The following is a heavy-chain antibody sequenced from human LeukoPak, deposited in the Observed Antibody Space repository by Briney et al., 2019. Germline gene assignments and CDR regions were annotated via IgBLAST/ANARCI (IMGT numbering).Heavy chain of an antibody. CDR1: GGSISSSSYY. D-gene: IGHD2-15*01. V-gene: IGHV4-39*01. CDR2: IYYSGST. J-gene: IGHJ3*02. CDR3: ARLGYCSGGSCLDAFDI. Sequence: SETLSLTCTVSGGSISSSSYYWGWIRQPPGKGLEWIGSIYYSGSTYYNPSLKSRVTISVDTSKNQFSLKLSSVTAADTAVYYCARLGYCSGGSCLDAFDIWCQGTMVTVSS.